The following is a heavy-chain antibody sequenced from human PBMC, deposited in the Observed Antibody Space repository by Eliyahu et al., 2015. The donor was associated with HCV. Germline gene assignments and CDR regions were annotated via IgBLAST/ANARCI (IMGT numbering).Heavy chain of an antibody. CDR1: GFXFXXYS. D-gene: IGHD6-13*01. J-gene: IGHJ5*02. CDR2: ISSSSSTI. CDR3: ARDYSSSWGNWFDP. Sequence: EVQLVESGGGLVQPGGSLRLXCAASGFXFXXYSMNWVRQAPGKGLEWVSYISSSSSTIYYADSVKGRFTISRDNARSSLYLQMNSLRDEDTAVYYCARDYSSSWGNWFDPWGQGTLVTVSS. V-gene: IGHV3-48*02.